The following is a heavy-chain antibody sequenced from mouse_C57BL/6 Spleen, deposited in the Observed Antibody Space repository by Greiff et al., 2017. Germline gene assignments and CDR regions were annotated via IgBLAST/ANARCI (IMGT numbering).Heavy chain of an antibody. J-gene: IGHJ2*01. D-gene: IGHD1-1*02. V-gene: IGHV5-17*01. CDR3: ARGGRKEYDH. CDR2: ISSGSSTI. Sequence: EVQGVESGGGLVKPGGSLKLSCTASGFTFSDYGMHWVRQAPEKGLEWVAYISSGSSTIYYADSVNGRFTISRDNAKYTLFLKMTSLRSEDTAMYYCARGGRKEYDHWGQGTTLTVSS. CDR1: GFTFSDYG.